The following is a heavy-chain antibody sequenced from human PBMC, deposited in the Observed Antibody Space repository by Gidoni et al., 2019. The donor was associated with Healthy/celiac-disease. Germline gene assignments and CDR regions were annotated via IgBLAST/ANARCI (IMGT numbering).Heavy chain of an antibody. D-gene: IGHD3-3*01. CDR1: GFTFDDYA. CDR3: AKDITIFGVVIMGFDY. J-gene: IGHJ4*02. V-gene: IGHV3-9*01. CDR2: ISWNSGSI. Sequence: EVQLVESGGGLVQPGRSLRLSCAASGFTFDDYAMHWVRQAPGKGLEWVSGISWNSGSIGYADSVKGRFTISRDNAKNSLYLQMNSLRAEDTALYYCAKDITIFGVVIMGFDYWGQGTLVTVSS.